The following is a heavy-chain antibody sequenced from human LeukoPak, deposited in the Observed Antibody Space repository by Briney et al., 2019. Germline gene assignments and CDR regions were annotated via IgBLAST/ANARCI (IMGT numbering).Heavy chain of an antibody. J-gene: IGHJ6*03. V-gene: IGHV1-46*01. D-gene: IGHD2-15*01. CDR1: GYTFTSYY. CDR3: ARDGCSGGSCPGGYYYYMDV. CDR2: INPSGGST. Sequence: ASVKVSCKASGYTFTSYYMHWVRQAPGQGLEWVGIINPSGGSTSYAQKFQGRVTMTRDMSTSTVYMELSSLRSEDTAVYYCARDGCSGGSCPGGYYYYMDVWGKGTTVTVSS.